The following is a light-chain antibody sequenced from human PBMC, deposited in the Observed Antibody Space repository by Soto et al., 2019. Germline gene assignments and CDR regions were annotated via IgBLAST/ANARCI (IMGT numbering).Light chain of an antibody. Sequence: KVMTQSPATLSVSPGERATLSCRASQSVSSNLALYQQKPGQAPRLLIYGASTRATGIPSRFSGSGSGTEFTLTISSLQSEDLAVYYCQQYDDWPETFGQGTKVEIK. CDR1: QSVSSN. CDR2: GAS. CDR3: QQYDDWPET. V-gene: IGKV3-15*01. J-gene: IGKJ1*01.